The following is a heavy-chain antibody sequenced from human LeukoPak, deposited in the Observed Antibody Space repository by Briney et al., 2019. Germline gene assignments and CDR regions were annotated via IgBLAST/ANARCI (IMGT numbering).Heavy chain of an antibody. CDR3: AAKKTQIVYYYGMDV. CDR1: GGSISSSNW. V-gene: IGHV4-4*02. J-gene: IGHJ6*04. Sequence: PSDTLSLTCAVSGGSISSSNWWSWVRQPPGKGLGWIGEIYHSGSTNYNPSMKSRVTISVDKYKNQFSLKLSSVPAADPAVYYCAAKKTQIVYYYGMDVWGKGTTVTVSS. D-gene: IGHD2-21*01. CDR2: IYHSGST.